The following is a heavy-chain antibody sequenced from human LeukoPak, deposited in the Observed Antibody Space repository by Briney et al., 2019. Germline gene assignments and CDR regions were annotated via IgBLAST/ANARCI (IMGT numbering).Heavy chain of an antibody. V-gene: IGHV3-48*01. D-gene: IGHD1-26*01. J-gene: IGHJ4*02. Sequence: TGGSLRLSCAASGFTFSSYSMNWVRQAPGKGLEWVSYISSSSSTIYYADSVKGRFTISRDNAKNSLYLQMNSLRAEDTAVYYCAREVDSGSYLKLDYWGQGTLVTVSS. CDR3: AREVDSGSYLKLDY. CDR2: ISSSSSTI. CDR1: GFTFSSYS.